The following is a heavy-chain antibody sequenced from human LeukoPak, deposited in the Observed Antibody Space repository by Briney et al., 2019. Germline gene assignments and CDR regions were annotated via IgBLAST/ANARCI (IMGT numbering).Heavy chain of an antibody. CDR2: INSDGRST. V-gene: IGHV3-74*01. J-gene: IGHJ4*02. Sequence: GGSLRLSCAASGFTFSSYWMHWVRQAPGKGLVWVSRINSDGRSTSYADSVKGRFTISRDNAKNTLYLQMNSLRAEDTAVYYCARAWGVGYCSGGSCYGGFDYWGQGTLVTVSS. D-gene: IGHD2-15*01. CDR3: ARAWGVGYCSGGSCYGGFDY. CDR1: GFTFSSYW.